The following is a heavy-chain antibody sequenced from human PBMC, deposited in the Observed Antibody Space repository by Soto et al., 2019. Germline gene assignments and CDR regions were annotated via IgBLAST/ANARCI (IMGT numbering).Heavy chain of an antibody. Sequence: QITLKESGPTLVKPTQTLTLTCTFSGFSLSTSGVGVGWIRQPPGKALEWLALIYWDDDKRYSPSLKSRLTITKDTSKNQLVLTMTNMDPVDTATYYCAHSLGLDFWSGYYTGNSYFDYWGQGTLVTVSS. CDR2: IYWDDDK. V-gene: IGHV2-5*02. J-gene: IGHJ4*02. D-gene: IGHD3-3*01. CDR1: GFSLSTSGVG. CDR3: AHSLGLDFWSGYYTGNSYFDY.